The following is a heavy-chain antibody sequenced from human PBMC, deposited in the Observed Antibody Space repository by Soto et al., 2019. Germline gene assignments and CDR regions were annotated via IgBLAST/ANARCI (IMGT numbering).Heavy chain of an antibody. CDR3: ARDRGECSSTSCYNYYYYGMDV. J-gene: IGHJ6*02. CDR1: GGTFSSYA. CDR2: IIPIFGTA. Sequence: SVKVSCKASGGTFSSYAISWVRQAPGQGLEWMGGIIPIFGTANYAQKFQGRVTITADESTSTAYMELSSLRSEDTAVYYCARDRGECSSTSCYNYYYYGMDVWGQGTTVTV. V-gene: IGHV1-69*13. D-gene: IGHD2-2*02.